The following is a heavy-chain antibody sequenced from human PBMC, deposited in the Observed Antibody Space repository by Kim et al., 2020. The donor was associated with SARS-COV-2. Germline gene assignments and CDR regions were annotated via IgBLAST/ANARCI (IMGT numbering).Heavy chain of an antibody. V-gene: IGHV3-43*01. CDR3: ARDVAVRDRNGGLFDY. Sequence: ESVKARFTVPRDNNKGSLYLQMNSLRPDDTALYYCARDVAVRDRNGGLFDYWGQGTLVTVSS. J-gene: IGHJ4*02. D-gene: IGHD4-17*01.